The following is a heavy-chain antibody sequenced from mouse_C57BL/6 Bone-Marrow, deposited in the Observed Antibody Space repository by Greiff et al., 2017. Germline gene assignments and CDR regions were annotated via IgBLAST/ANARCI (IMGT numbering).Heavy chain of an antibody. V-gene: IGHV5-9-1*02. J-gene: IGHJ2*01. CDR1: GFTFSSYA. CDR3: TRGGITTEYYFDY. D-gene: IGHD2-4*01. Sequence: EVKLVESGEGLVKPGGSLKLSCAASGFTFSSYAMSWVRQTPEKRLEWVAYISSGGDYIYYADTVKGRFTISRDNARNTLYLQMSSLKSEDTAMYYCTRGGITTEYYFDYWCQGTTLTVSS. CDR2: ISSGGDYI.